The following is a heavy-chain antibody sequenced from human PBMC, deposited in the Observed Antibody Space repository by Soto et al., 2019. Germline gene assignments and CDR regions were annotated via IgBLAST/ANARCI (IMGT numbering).Heavy chain of an antibody. J-gene: IGHJ3*02. V-gene: IGHV1-69*13. CDR3: ARREVPPGIAAAGIAAPDAFDI. D-gene: IGHD6-13*01. CDR2: IIPIFGTA. CDR1: GGTFSSYA. Sequence: VASVKVSCKASGGTFSSYAISWVRQAPGQGLEWMGGIIPIFGTANYAQKFQGRVTITADESTSTAYMELSSLRSEDTAVYYCARREVPPGIAAAGIAAPDAFDIWGQGTMVTVSS.